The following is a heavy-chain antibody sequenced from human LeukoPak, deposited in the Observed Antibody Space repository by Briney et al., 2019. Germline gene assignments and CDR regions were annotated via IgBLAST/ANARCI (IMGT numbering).Heavy chain of an antibody. V-gene: IGHV1-8*03. CDR3: ALSSRGNWWLAFDY. CDR1: GYTFTSYD. CDR2: MNPNSGNT. Sequence: ASVKVSCKASGYTFTSYDINWVRQATGQGLEWMGWMNPNSGNTGYAQKFQGRVTITRNTSISTAYMELSSLRSEDTAVYYCALSSRGNWWLAFDYWGQGTLVTVSS. J-gene: IGHJ4*02. D-gene: IGHD2-8*02.